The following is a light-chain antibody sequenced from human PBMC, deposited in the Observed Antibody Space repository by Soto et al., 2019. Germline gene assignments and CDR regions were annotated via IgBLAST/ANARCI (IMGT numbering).Light chain of an antibody. CDR2: DVS. Sequence: QYALTQPASVSGSPGQSITISCTGTRSDVGDYEFVSWYQQLPGKAPKLMIYDVSYRPSGVSDRFSGSKSGNTASLTISGLQAEDEADYYCCSHPFTNTHVVFGGGTQLTVL. V-gene: IGLV2-14*03. CDR3: CSHPFTNTHVV. CDR1: RSDVGDYEF. J-gene: IGLJ2*01.